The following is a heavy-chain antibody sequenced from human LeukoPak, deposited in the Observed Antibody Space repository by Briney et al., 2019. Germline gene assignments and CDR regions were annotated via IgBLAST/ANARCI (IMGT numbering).Heavy chain of an antibody. Sequence: KTSQTLSLTCTVSGGSISSGSYYWSWIRQPAGKGLEWIGHIYTSGGTNYNPSLKSRVTISVDTSKNQFSLNLSSVTAADTAIYFCARIYGRYYYYMDVWGKGTTVTVSS. CDR1: GGSISSGSYY. CDR2: IYTSGGT. CDR3: ARIYGRYYYYMDV. D-gene: IGHD3-10*01. J-gene: IGHJ6*03. V-gene: IGHV4-61*09.